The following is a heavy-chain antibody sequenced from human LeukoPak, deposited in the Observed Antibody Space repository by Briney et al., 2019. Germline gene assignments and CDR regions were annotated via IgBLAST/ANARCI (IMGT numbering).Heavy chain of an antibody. V-gene: IGHV4-39*07. CDR3: ARASPPRFGELYGGAAFDI. D-gene: IGHD3-10*01. Sequence: TSETLSLTCTVSGGSISSSSYYWGWIRQPPGKGLEWIGSIYYSGSTNYNPSLKSRVTMAVDTSKNQLSPKLTSVTAADPAVNYWARASPPRFGELYGGAAFDIWGQGTMVTVSS. CDR1: GGSISSSSYY. J-gene: IGHJ3*02. CDR2: IYYSGST.